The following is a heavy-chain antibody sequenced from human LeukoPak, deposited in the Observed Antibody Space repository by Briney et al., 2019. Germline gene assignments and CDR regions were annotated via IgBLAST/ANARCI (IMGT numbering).Heavy chain of an antibody. CDR2: IYYNGTT. D-gene: IGHD3-10*01. CDR1: GGSISSHY. J-gene: IGHJ4*02. CDR3: ATSWATRHGRYGPLDY. V-gene: IGHV4-59*08. Sequence: PSKTLSLTCTVSGGSISSHYWSWIRQPPGKGLEWIGYIYYNGTTNYNPSLKSRVTISLDKSKMQFSLKLTSVTAADTAVYFCATSWATRHGRYGPLDYWGQGTLVTVSS.